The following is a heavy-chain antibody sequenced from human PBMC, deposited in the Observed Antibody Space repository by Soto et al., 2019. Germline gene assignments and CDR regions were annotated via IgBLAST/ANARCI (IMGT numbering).Heavy chain of an antibody. V-gene: IGHV3-30*04. J-gene: IGHJ4*02. CDR2: ISYDEIDK. CDR1: GFTFSSYT. CDR3: AGRSGSSDY. D-gene: IGHD3-10*01. Sequence: GGSLRFSCAASGFTFSSYTMHWVRQAPGKGLEWVALISYDEIDKYFADAVKGRFTISRDNSKNTLYLQMDSLRAEDTAVYYCAGRSGSSDYWGRGTLVTVSS.